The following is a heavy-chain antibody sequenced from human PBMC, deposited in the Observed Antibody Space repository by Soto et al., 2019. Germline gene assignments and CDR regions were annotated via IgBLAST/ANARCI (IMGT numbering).Heavy chain of an antibody. CDR1: GFTFSSYW. D-gene: IGHD3-10*01. Sequence: GGSLRLSCAASGFTFSSYWMSWVRQAPWKGLEWVASIKQDGTEKYYVDSVKGRFTISRDNAKNSLYLQMNSLRSEDTAVYYCARSGDLDYWGQGTLVTVSS. CDR3: ARSGDLDY. CDR2: IKQDGTEK. J-gene: IGHJ4*02. V-gene: IGHV3-7*03.